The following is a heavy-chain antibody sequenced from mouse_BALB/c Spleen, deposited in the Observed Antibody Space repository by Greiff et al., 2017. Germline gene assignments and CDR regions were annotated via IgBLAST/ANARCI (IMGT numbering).Heavy chain of an antibody. CDR3: ARDKTTASSFDY. Sequence: VKLVESGPGLVAPSQSLSITCTVSGFSLTSYGVHWVRQPPGKGLEWLGVIWAGGSTNYNSALMYKLSISKDNSKSQVFLKMNSLQTDDTAMYYCARDKTTASSFDYWGQGTTLTVSS. D-gene: IGHD1-2*01. CDR2: IWAGGST. V-gene: IGHV2-9*02. CDR1: GFSLTSYG. J-gene: IGHJ2*01.